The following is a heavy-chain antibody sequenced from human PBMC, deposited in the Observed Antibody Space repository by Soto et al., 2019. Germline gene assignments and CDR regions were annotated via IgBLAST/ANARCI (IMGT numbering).Heavy chain of an antibody. Sequence: QVQLVESGGGVVQPGRSLRLSCAASGFPFSNYGMHWVRLAPGKGLEWVAVTSYDGKSSYYADSLKGRFTISRDNSKSTLNLQMNSLRAEDTALYYCARERGADGHSYYYAMDVWGQGNTVTVSS. D-gene: IGHD2-8*01. CDR3: ARERGADGHSYYYAMDV. CDR2: TSYDGKSS. V-gene: IGHV3-30*03. CDR1: GFPFSNYG. J-gene: IGHJ6*02.